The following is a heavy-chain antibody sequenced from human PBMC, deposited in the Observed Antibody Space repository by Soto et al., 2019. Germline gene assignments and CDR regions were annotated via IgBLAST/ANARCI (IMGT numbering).Heavy chain of an antibody. V-gene: IGHV3-11*01. CDR2: ISSSGSTI. CDR3: ARDIMITFGGVIVTGGFDY. J-gene: IGHJ4*02. CDR1: GFPFSDYY. D-gene: IGHD3-16*02. Sequence: PGGSLRLSCAASGFPFSDYYMSWIRQAPGKGLEWVSYISSSGSTIYYADSVKGRFTISRDNAKNSLYLQMNSLRAEDTAVYYCARDIMITFGGVIVTGGFDYWGQGTLVTVSS.